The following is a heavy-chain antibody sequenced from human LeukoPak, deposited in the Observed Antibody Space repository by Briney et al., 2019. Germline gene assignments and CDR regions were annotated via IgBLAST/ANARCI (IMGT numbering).Heavy chain of an antibody. D-gene: IGHD5-24*01. Sequence: GGSLRLSCAASGFTFTNYGMHWVRQAPGKGLEWVAVVWFDGTNKYYADSVKGRFTISRDNSKNTVYLQMNSLRAEDTAVYYCAKDEGWLQYRYFDYWGQGTLVTVSS. CDR1: GFTFTNYG. CDR3: AKDEGWLQYRYFDY. V-gene: IGHV3-33*06. CDR2: VWFDGTNK. J-gene: IGHJ4*02.